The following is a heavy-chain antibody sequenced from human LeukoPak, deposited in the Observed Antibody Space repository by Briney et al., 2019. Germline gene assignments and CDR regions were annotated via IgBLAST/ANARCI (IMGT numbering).Heavy chain of an antibody. D-gene: IGHD6-19*01. Sequence: ASVKVSCEASGYTFTTYYMHWVRQAPGQGLEWMGIINPSGGTTNYAQKFQGRVTMTRDTSTTTVYMELSSLRSEDTAVYYCARGRPGSGWSFDYWGQGTLVTVSS. CDR3: ARGRPGSGWSFDY. J-gene: IGHJ4*02. CDR1: GYTFTTYY. V-gene: IGHV1-46*01. CDR2: INPSGGTT.